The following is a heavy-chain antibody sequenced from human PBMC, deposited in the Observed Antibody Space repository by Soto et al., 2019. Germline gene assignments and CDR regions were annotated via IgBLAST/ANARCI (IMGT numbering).Heavy chain of an antibody. D-gene: IGHD2-8*01. CDR3: AKNGQPPYYYYGMDV. CDR1: GYTFTRYG. Sequence: QGQLVQSGGEVKKPGASVKVSCKASGYTFTRYGISWVRQAPGQGLEWMGWISGYNGDTKYAQKFQGRVTMTVDTSTTPAYMALRSLTSDDRAVYYCAKNGQPPYYYYGMDVWGQGTTVTVSS. V-gene: IGHV1-18*01. CDR2: ISGYNGDT. J-gene: IGHJ6*02.